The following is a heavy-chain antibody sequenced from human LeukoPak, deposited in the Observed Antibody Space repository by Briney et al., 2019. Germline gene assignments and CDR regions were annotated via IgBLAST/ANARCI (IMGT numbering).Heavy chain of an antibody. CDR1: GFTFSDYY. Sequence: GGSLRLSCAASGFTFSDYYMSWIRQAPGKGLEWVSYISSSGSTIYYADSVKGRFTISRDNAKNSLYLQMNSLRAEDTAVYYCARDEPTYGSGSYYLYGMDVWGQGTTVTVSS. CDR2: ISSSGSTI. V-gene: IGHV3-11*01. D-gene: IGHD3-10*01. J-gene: IGHJ6*02. CDR3: ARDEPTYGSGSYYLYGMDV.